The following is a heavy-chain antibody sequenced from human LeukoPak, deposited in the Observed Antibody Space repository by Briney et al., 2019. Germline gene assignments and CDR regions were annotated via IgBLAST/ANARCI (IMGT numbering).Heavy chain of an antibody. CDR2: IKQDGSEK. V-gene: IGHV3-7*01. CDR3: ARSGNGDYVDYYYGMDV. J-gene: IGHJ6*02. Sequence: GGSLRLSCAASGFTFSSYWMSWVRQAPGKGLEWVANIKQDGSEKYYVDSVKGRFTISRDNAKNSLYLQMNSLRAEDTAVYYCARSGNGDYVDYYYGMDVWGQGTTVTVSS. CDR1: GFTFSSYW. D-gene: IGHD4-17*01.